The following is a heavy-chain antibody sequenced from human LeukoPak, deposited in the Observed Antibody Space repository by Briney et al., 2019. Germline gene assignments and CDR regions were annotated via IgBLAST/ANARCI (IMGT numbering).Heavy chain of an antibody. D-gene: IGHD2-2*01. J-gene: IGHJ4*02. Sequence: GGSLRLSCAASGFTFSEYNMNWVRQAPGKGLEWVSYISGSGTTTYYADSVKGRFTISRDNAKNSLYLQMNSLRAEDTAVYYCARGLLCSSCYHTFDYWGQGTLVTVSS. CDR3: ARGLLCSSCYHTFDY. CDR2: ISGSGTTT. CDR1: GFTFSEYN. V-gene: IGHV3-48*03.